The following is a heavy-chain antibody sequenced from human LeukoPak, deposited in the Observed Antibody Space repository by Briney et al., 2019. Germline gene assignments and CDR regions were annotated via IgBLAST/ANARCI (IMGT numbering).Heavy chain of an antibody. J-gene: IGHJ5*02. D-gene: IGHD2-2*01. Sequence: PSETLSLTCAVSGYSISSGYYWGWIRQPPGKGLEWIGSIYHSGSTYYNPSLKSRVTISVDTSKNQFSLKLSSVTAADTAVYYCARHFKGGSTSNLNWFDPWGQGTLVTVSS. CDR3: ARHFKGGSTSNLNWFDP. V-gene: IGHV4-38-2*01. CDR1: GYSISSGYY. CDR2: IYHSGST.